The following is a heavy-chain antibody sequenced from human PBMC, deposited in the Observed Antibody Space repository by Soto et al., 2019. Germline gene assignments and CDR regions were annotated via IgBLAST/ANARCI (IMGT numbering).Heavy chain of an antibody. CDR3: ARHVGNSPPGS. D-gene: IGHD1-26*01. V-gene: IGHV4-4*02. Sequence: SETLSLTCAVSGGSISSSNWWSWVRQPPGKGLEWIGSMYHSGTAYYNPSLKSRFTISVDTSKNQFSLKLTSVTAADTAVYHCARHVGNSPPGSWGQGTLVTVSS. CDR1: GGSISSSNW. J-gene: IGHJ4*02. CDR2: MYHSGTA.